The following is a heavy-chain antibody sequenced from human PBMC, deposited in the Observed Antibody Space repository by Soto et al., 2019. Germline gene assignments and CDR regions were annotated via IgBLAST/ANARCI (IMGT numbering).Heavy chain of an antibody. CDR1: GFTFTSSA. Sequence: VKVSCKASGFTFTSSAVQWVRQARGQRLEWIGWIVVGSGNTNYAQKFQERVTITRDMSTSTAYMELSSLRSEDTAVYYCAAGEYDFWRHDFPPLFDYWGQGTLVTVSS. CDR2: IVVGSGNT. CDR3: AAGEYDFWRHDFPPLFDY. J-gene: IGHJ4*02. D-gene: IGHD3-3*01. V-gene: IGHV1-58*01.